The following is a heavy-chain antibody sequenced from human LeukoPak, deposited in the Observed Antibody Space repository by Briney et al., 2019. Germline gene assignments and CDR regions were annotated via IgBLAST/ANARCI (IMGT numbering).Heavy chain of an antibody. CDR2: MNPNSGNT. CDR1: GYTYTNYD. J-gene: IGHJ6*03. V-gene: IGHV1-8*03. D-gene: IGHD3-3*01. CDR3: ARGGDTIFGWTWAHYYYYYMDV. Sequence: ASVKVSCKASGYTYTNYDISWVRQAPGQGLEWMGWMNPNSGNTGYAQKFQGRVTITRNTSISTAYMELSSLRSEDTAVYYCARGGDTIFGWTWAHYYYYYMDVWGKGTTVTVSS.